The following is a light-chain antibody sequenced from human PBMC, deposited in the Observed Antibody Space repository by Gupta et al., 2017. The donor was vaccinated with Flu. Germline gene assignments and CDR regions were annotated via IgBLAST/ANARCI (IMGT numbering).Light chain of an antibody. CDR2: GVT. CDR3: CSYAGTFTVV. V-gene: IGLV2-11*01. Sequence: SVAISCTGTTSDVGNYDYVSWYQQHPGKAPKLRIYGVTERPSGVPDRFSGSKSGNTDSLTISGLQAEDEAFYDCCSYAGTFTVVLGGGT. CDR1: TSDVGNYDY. J-gene: IGLJ2*01.